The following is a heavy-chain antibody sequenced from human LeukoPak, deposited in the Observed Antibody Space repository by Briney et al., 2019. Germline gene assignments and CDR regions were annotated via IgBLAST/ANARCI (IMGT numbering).Heavy chain of an antibody. Sequence: GGSLRLSCAASGFTFSNYGMAWVRQAPGKGLEWVSAISGSGGSTYYADSVKGRFTISRDNSKNTLYLQMNSLRAEDTAVYYCAKSGRTMVRGVPQYYFDYWGQGTLVTVSS. CDR2: ISGSGGST. J-gene: IGHJ4*02. CDR3: AKSGRTMVRGVPQYYFDY. V-gene: IGHV3-23*01. D-gene: IGHD3-10*01. CDR1: GFTFSNYG.